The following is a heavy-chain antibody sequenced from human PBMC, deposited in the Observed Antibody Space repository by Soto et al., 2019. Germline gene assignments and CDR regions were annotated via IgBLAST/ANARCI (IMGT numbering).Heavy chain of an antibody. Sequence: QVQLVESGGGVVQPGRSLRLSCAASGFSFRSHSMHWVRQAPGKGLEWVAIIWYDESYKYYADSVKGRFTISKDNSQNTLFLHMDSLRAEDTAVYYCARDMDARYSNGWYHYFDHWSQGTLVTVS. CDR1: GFSFRSHS. D-gene: IGHD6-19*01. J-gene: IGHJ4*02. CDR2: IWYDESYK. CDR3: ARDMDARYSNGWYHYFDH. V-gene: IGHV3-33*01.